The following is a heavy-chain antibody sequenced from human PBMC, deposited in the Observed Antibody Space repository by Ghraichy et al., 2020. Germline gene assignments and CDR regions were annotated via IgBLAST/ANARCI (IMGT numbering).Heavy chain of an antibody. CDR3: ARFVLVGVPAAIMGYYYYGMDV. J-gene: IGHJ6*02. V-gene: IGHV4-31*03. Sequence: SETLSLTCTVSGGSISSGGYYWSWIRQHPGKGLEWIGYIYYSGSTYYNPSLKSRVTISVDTSKNQFSLKLSSVTAADTAVYYCARFVLVGVPAAIMGYYYYGMDVWGQGTTVTVSS. D-gene: IGHD2-2*02. CDR2: IYYSGST. CDR1: GGSISSGGYY.